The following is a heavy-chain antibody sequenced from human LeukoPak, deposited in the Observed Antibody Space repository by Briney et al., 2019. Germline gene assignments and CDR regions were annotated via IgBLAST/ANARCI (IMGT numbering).Heavy chain of an antibody. CDR3: AKGLGSSEWGYYYYGMDV. CDR1: GFTFSSYA. V-gene: IGHV3-23*01. J-gene: IGHJ6*02. Sequence: GGSLRLSCAASGFTFSSYAMSWVRQAPGKGLEWVSAISGSGGSTYYADSVKGWFTISRDNSKNTLYLQMNSLRAEDTAVYYCAKGLGSSEWGYYYYGMDVWGQGTTVTVSS. D-gene: IGHD6-19*01. CDR2: ISGSGGST.